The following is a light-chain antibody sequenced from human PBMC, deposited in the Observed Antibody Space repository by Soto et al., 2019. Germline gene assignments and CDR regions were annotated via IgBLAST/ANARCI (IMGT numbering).Light chain of an antibody. CDR3: LQVNSFPRT. Sequence: IHMTQSPSSLSASIKDVVIITCRASQGIGVRLAWFQQKPGKAPQYLIQSASTLASGVPSRFSGSGSGTDFILTINNLQPEDVATYYCLQVNSFPRTFGQGTKVDIK. J-gene: IGKJ1*01. CDR2: SAS. CDR1: QGIGVR. V-gene: IGKV1-12*01.